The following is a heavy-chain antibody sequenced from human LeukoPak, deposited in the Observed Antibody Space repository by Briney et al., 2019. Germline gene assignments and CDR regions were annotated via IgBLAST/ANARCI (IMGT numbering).Heavy chain of an antibody. D-gene: IGHD6-13*01. J-gene: IGHJ5*02. CDR3: AREYSSSWYFKGGFDP. CDR1: GYTFTSYG. Sequence: ASVKVSCKASGYTFTSYGISWVRQAPGQGLEWMGWISAYNGNTNYAQKLQGRVTMTTDTSTSTAYMELRSLRSDDTAVYYCAREYSSSWYFKGGFDPWGQGTLVTVSS. CDR2: ISAYNGNT. V-gene: IGHV1-18*01.